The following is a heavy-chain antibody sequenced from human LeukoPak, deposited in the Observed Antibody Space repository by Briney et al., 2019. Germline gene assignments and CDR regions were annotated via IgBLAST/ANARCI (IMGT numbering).Heavy chain of an antibody. Sequence: GGSRRLSCSASGFTFSSYDMYWVRQAPGKGLEYVSAISINGGSTYYADSVKGRFTISRDNSKNTLYLQMSSLRVEDTAVYYCVNDGSGGYDHDYWSQGTLVTVSS. CDR3: VNDGSGGYDHDY. D-gene: IGHD5-12*01. V-gene: IGHV3-64D*09. CDR1: GFTFSSYD. CDR2: ISINGGST. J-gene: IGHJ4*02.